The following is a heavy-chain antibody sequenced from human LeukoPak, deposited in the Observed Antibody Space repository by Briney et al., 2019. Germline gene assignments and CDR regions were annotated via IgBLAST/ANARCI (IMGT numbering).Heavy chain of an antibody. CDR3: TRDVASSTYHFDSSGLLDY. Sequence: GGSLRLSCGASGFIFSSDGMHWVRQAPGKGPEWVANINEDGSKKYYVDSVKGRLTISRDNAEKSLYLHMDSLRGEDTAVYYCTRDVASSTYHFDSSGLLDYWGQGTLITVSS. V-gene: IGHV3-7*01. CDR2: INEDGSKK. D-gene: IGHD3-22*01. J-gene: IGHJ4*02. CDR1: GFIFSSDG.